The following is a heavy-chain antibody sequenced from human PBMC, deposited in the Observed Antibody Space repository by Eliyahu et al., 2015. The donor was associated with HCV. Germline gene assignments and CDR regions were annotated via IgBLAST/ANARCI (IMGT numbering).Heavy chain of an antibody. CDR3: ARGACSTATCYGYFDY. V-gene: IGHV1-2*06. CDR1: GYSFTGSY. CDR2: IKIKSGDT. Sequence: QVQLLQSGAEVRKPGASVKVSCTASGYSFTGSYIHWVRQAPGQGPEWLGRIKIKSGDTSFAQKFQGRVTMTRDTSIATVYMELSRLTSDDTAVYYCARGACSTATCYGYFDYWGQGALVIVSS. J-gene: IGHJ4*02. D-gene: IGHD2-2*01.